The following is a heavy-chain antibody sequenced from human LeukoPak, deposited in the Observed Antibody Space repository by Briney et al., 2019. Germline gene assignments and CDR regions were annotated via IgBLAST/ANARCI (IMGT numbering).Heavy chain of an antibody. CDR2: INSDGSST. D-gene: IGHD3-10*01. Sequence: PGGSLRLSCAASGFTFSSYWMHWVRQAPGKGQVWVSRINSDGSSTSYADSVKGRFTISSDNAKNTLYLQMNSLRAEDTAVYYCAREGYGSEYYYGMDVWGQGTTVTVSS. J-gene: IGHJ6*02. V-gene: IGHV3-74*01. CDR1: GFTFSSYW. CDR3: AREGYGSEYYYGMDV.